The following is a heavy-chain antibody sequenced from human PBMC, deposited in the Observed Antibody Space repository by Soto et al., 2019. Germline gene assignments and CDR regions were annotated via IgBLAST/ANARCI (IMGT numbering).Heavy chain of an antibody. CDR3: AKDRDVAYDFWSGLDV. J-gene: IGHJ6*02. CDR2: ISWNSGSI. V-gene: IGHV3-9*01. CDR1: GFTFDDYA. Sequence: GGSLRLSCAASGFTFDDYAMHWVRQAPGKGLEWVSGISWNSGSIGYADSVKGRFTISRDNAKNSLYLQMNSLRAEDTALYYCAKDRDVAYDFWSGLDVWGQGTTVNASS. D-gene: IGHD3-3*01.